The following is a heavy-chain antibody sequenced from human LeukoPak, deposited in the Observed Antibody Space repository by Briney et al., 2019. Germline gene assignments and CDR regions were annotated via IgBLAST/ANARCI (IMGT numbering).Heavy chain of an antibody. CDR2: INHSENT. D-gene: IGHD6-19*01. Sequence: SETLSLTCAVYGGSFSGYYWSWIRQPPGKGLEWIGEINHSENTNYNPSLKSRVTISIDTSKNQFSLKLNSVTAADTAIYHCARVYSSGWYQWFDPWGQGILVTVSS. V-gene: IGHV4-34*01. CDR3: ARVYSSGWYQWFDP. CDR1: GGSFSGYY. J-gene: IGHJ5*02.